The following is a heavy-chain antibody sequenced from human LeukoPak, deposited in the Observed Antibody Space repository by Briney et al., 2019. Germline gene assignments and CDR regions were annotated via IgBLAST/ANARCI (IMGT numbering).Heavy chain of an antibody. CDR3: AKTDILTGYYL. J-gene: IGHJ4*02. V-gene: IGHV4-59*11. Sequence: PSETLSLTCTVSGGSISSHYWSWIRQPPGKGLEWIGYIYYSGSTNYNPSLKSRVTISVDTSKNQFSLKLSSVTAADTAVYYCAKTDILTGYYLWGQGTLVTVPS. CDR2: IYYSGST. CDR1: GGSISSHY. D-gene: IGHD3-9*01.